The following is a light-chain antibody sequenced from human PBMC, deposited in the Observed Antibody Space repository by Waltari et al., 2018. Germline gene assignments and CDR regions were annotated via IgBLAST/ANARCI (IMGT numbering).Light chain of an antibody. V-gene: IGKV3-20*01. CDR1: QSISKY. CDR2: AAS. Sequence: VLTQSPGTLSLSPGETATLSCRASQSISKYLVWYQPRPGHAPRLLIYAASTRDTGVPDRFSGSGYGTDFTLTISRLEPEDFAVYYCQNHERLPATFGQGTKVEIK. J-gene: IGKJ1*01. CDR3: QNHERLPAT.